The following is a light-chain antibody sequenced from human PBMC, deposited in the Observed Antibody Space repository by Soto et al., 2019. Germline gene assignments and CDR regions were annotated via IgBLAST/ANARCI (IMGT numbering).Light chain of an antibody. V-gene: IGKV3-11*01. CDR3: HQRYNWPRVT. CDR2: DVS. Sequence: EILLTQSPSTLSLSPGERVTLSCRASQSVSNSLAWYQQKPGQPPRLLIYDVSNRATGIPARFSGSGSGTDFTLTITSLEHEDFAAYFCHQRYNWPRVTFGQGTRLEIK. CDR1: QSVSNS. J-gene: IGKJ5*01.